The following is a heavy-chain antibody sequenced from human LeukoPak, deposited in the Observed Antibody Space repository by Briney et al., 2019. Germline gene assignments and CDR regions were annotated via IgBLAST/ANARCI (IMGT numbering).Heavy chain of an antibody. Sequence: SETLSLTCTVSGGSISSYYWSWIRQPPGKGLEWIGYIYYSGSTNYNPSLKSRVTISVDTSKNQFSLKLSSVTAADTAVYYCARLVYCGGDCYTLDSWGQGTLVAVSS. J-gene: IGHJ4*02. D-gene: IGHD2-21*02. CDR2: IYYSGST. V-gene: IGHV4-59*08. CDR1: GGSISSYY. CDR3: ARLVYCGGDCYTLDS.